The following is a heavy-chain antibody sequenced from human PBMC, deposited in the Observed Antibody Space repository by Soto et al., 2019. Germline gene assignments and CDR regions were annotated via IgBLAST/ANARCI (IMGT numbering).Heavy chain of an antibody. CDR3: ARRLSPLDPYYFDY. V-gene: IGHV5-51*01. Sequence: GESLKISCKGSGYSFTTYWIAWVRQMPGKGLEWMGIIYPGDSDTRYSPSFQGQVTISADKSISTAYLQWSSLKASDTAMYYCARRLSPLDPYYFDYWGQGTLVTVSS. J-gene: IGHJ4*02. CDR2: IYPGDSDT. CDR1: GYSFTTYW.